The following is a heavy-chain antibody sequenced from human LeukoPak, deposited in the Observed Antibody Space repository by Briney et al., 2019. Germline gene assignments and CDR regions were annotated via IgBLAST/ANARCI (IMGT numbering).Heavy chain of an antibody. CDR3: AKDFGRNIGGPGY. V-gene: IGHV3-23*01. J-gene: IGHJ4*02. D-gene: IGHD2-15*01. Sequence: GGSLRLSCAASGFTFSTYTMAWVRQAPGGGLEWVSGISGGGGSTYYADSAKGRFAISRDNSKSTLYLQMNSLRAEDTAVYYCAKDFGRNIGGPGYWGRGTLVTVSS. CDR2: ISGGGGST. CDR1: GFTFSTYT.